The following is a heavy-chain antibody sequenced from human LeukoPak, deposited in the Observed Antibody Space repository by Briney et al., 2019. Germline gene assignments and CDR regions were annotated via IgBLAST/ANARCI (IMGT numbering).Heavy chain of an antibody. CDR3: TTYGSGRKFDY. CDR1: GFSFSDAW. Sequence: PGGTLRLSCAASGFSFSDAWMSWVRQIPGKGLEWVGRIESKTDGGTTDYAAPVKGRFTISRDGSTNTLYLQMNSLKSEDTAVYYCTTYGSGRKFDYWGQGILVTVSS. J-gene: IGHJ4*02. D-gene: IGHD3-10*01. CDR2: IESKTDGGTT. V-gene: IGHV3-15*04.